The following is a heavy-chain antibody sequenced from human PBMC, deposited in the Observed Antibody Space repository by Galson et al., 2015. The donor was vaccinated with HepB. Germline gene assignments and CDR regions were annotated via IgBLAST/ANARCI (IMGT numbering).Heavy chain of an antibody. Sequence: SLRLSCAASGLTFSSSSMNWVRQAPGKGLEWVSPISGSSSHIYYADSVKGRFTISRDNAKNSLYLQMNSLTAEDTAVYYCARDTAPLVDYWGRGTLVTVSS. V-gene: IGHV3-21*01. CDR3: ARDTAPLVDY. CDR1: GLTFSSSS. J-gene: IGHJ4*02. CDR2: ISGSSSHI.